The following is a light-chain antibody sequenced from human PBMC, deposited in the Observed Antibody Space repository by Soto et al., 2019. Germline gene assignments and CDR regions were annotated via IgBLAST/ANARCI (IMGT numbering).Light chain of an antibody. CDR1: QSISSW. CDR2: DAS. V-gene: IGKV1-5*01. CDR3: HPYPTHPWT. J-gene: IGKJ1*01. Sequence: DIQMTQSPSTLSASVGDRATITCRASQSISSWLAWYQQKPGKAPKLLIYDASSLESGVPSRFSVSGSGTEFTLTISRLYSDYCAHHYRHPYPTHPWTFGKG.